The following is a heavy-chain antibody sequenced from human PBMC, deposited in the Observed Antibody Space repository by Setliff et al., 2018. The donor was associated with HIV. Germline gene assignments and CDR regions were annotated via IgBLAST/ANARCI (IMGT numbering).Heavy chain of an antibody. CDR1: GYTFTAYY. Sequence: GASVKVSCKASGYTFTAYYLHWVRQAPGQGLEWMGWINSASGGTNYAQNFQGRVTVTRDTSINTAYVELNSLKSDDTAVYYCARDYLHVFDIWGQGTMVTVSS. CDR3: ARDYLHVFDI. J-gene: IGHJ3*02. CDR2: INSASGGT. V-gene: IGHV1-2*02.